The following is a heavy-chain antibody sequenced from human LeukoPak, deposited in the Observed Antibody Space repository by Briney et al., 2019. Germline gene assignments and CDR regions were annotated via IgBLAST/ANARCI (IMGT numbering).Heavy chain of an antibody. D-gene: IGHD3-3*01. CDR3: ARDPPFWNDP. CDR1: GFTFSDYY. CDR2: ISSGGTTR. J-gene: IGHJ5*02. Sequence: GGSLRLSCAASGFTFSDYYMSWIRQAPGKGLEWISYISSGGTTRSYADSVKGRFIISRDNAKNSLSLQMNSLRAEDTAVYYCARDPPFWNDPWGQGTLVTVSS. V-gene: IGHV3-11*04.